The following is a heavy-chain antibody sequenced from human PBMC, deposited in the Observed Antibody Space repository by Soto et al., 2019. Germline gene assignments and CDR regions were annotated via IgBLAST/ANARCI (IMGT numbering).Heavy chain of an antibody. J-gene: IGHJ4*02. CDR2: IYPYHGNT. D-gene: IGHD2-8*01. Sequence: QVQLVQSGAEVRKPGASVKVYCKSSGYTFINHGIFWVRQAPGQGLEWMAWIYPYHGNTHYAQKFLGRVTLTTDTSTSTAYRDLRSLTSDDTAIYYCARDLNGSDGGGYWGQGTLVTVSS. V-gene: IGHV1-18*01. CDR1: GYTFINHG. CDR3: ARDLNGSDGGGY.